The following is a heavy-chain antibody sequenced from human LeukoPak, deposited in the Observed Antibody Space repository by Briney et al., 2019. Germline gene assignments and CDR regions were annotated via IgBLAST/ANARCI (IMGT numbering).Heavy chain of an antibody. D-gene: IGHD5-12*01. V-gene: IGHV1-18*01. Sequence: SSVKVSFKASGYTFTSYVITWVRQAPGQGLEWMGWVSAYNCNTNYAQNLQGRVTMTTHTSTSQDYMDLRSLKYEDTDAYYCARDTLATPRTLAVAPWGQGSLVTVS. CDR3: ARDTLATPRTLAVAP. CDR1: GYTFTSYV. CDR2: VSAYNCNT. J-gene: IGHJ5*02.